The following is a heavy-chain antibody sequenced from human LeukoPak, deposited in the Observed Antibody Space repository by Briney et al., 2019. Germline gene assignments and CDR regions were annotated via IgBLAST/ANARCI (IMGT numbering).Heavy chain of an antibody. V-gene: IGHV3-43*01. CDR3: AKELDTMFFDY. Sequence: GGSLRLSCATSGFNFDRYTIHWVRQAPGKGLEWVSLAGWAGGTTLYSDSVRGRFTISRDSGRKSVYLQMNSLTTDNTAFYFCAKELDTMFFDYWGQGALVTVPS. CDR2: AGWAGGTT. CDR1: GFNFDRYT. J-gene: IGHJ4*02. D-gene: IGHD3-10*02.